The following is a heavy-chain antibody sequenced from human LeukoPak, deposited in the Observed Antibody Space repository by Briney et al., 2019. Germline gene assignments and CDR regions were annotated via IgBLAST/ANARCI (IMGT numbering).Heavy chain of an antibody. D-gene: IGHD5-18*01. J-gene: IGHJ3*02. CDR2: IYYSGST. CDR3: ARQRAYSYSLDAFDI. V-gene: IGHV4-59*08. Sequence: ASETLSLTCTVSGGSISTYYWTWIRQPPGKGLEWIGYIYYSGSTSYNPSLKSRVTISLDTSKNQFSLKLSSVTAADTAVYYCARQRAYSYSLDAFDIWGHGTLVTVSS. CDR1: GGSISTYY.